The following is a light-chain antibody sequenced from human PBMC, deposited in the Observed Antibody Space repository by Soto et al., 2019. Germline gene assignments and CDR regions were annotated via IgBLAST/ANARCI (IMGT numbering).Light chain of an antibody. CDR1: SSDVGTYNY. Sequence: QSALTQPPSASGSPGQSVTISCTGTSSDVGTYNYVSWYQQHPGKAPKLMIYGVSKRPSGVPDRFSGSKSGNTASLTVSGLQAEDEADYYCISYAGSSIGVFGGGTKVTVL. J-gene: IGLJ3*02. CDR3: ISYAGSSIGV. CDR2: GVS. V-gene: IGLV2-8*01.